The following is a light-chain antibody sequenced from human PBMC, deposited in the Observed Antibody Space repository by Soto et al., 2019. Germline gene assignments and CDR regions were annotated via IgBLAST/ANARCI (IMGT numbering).Light chain of an antibody. J-gene: IGLJ2*01. Sequence: HSVLTQPPSASGTPGQRVTISCSGSSSNIGSDAVNWYQRFPGTAPKLLIYSNNERPSGVPARFSGSKSGTSASLAISGLQSEDEADYYCAAWDDSLNGVVFGGGTKLTVL. V-gene: IGLV1-44*01. CDR3: AAWDDSLNGVV. CDR2: SNN. CDR1: SSNIGSDA.